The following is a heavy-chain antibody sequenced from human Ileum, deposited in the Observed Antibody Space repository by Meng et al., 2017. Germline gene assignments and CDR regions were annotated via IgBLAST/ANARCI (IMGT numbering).Heavy chain of an antibody. CDR2: TYYRSKWSS. CDR3: ARKAVAVGTFDY. CDR1: GDSVSRNSAA. J-gene: IGHJ4*02. Sequence: VQHPQSGPGRVDPSHTLSLTCALSGDSVSRNSAAWNWIRQSPSRGLELLGRTYYRSKWSSDYAVSVRGRITINADTSKNQFSLQLNSVTPDDTAVYYCARKAVAVGTFDYWGQGTLVTVSS. V-gene: IGHV6-1*01. D-gene: IGHD6-19*01.